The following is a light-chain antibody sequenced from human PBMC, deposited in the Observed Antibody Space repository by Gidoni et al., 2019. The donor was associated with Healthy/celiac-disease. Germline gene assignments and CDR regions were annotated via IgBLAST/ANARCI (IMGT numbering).Light chain of an antibody. CDR2: DVS. J-gene: IGLJ2*01. CDR1: SSDVGSYNY. V-gene: IGLV2-11*01. CDR3: CSYAGSYTPV. Sequence: QSALTPPRSVSGSPGQSVTISCTGTSSDVGSYNYVSWYQQHPGKAPKLMIYDVSKRPSGVPDRFSGSKSGNTASLTISGLQAEDEADYYCCSYAGSYTPVFGGGTKLTVL.